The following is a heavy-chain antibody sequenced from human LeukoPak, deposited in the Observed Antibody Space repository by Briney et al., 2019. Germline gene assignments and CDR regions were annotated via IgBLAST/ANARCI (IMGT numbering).Heavy chain of an antibody. J-gene: IGHJ6*02. V-gene: IGHV3-30*18. CDR1: GFTFSSYG. CDR2: ISYDGSNK. D-gene: IGHD6-19*01. Sequence: GGSLRLSCAASGFTFSSYGMHWVRQAPGKGLEWVAVISYDGSNKYYADSVKGRFTISRDNSKNTLYLQMNSLRAEDTAVYYCAKDMHSLDSSGWYGYFAAYYYGMDVWGQGTTVTVSS. CDR3: AKDMHSLDSSGWYGYFAAYYYGMDV.